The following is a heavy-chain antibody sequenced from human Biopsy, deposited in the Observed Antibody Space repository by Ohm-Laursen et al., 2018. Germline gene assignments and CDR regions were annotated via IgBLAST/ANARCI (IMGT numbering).Heavy chain of an antibody. Sequence: SLRLSCAASGFTFSNYAMSWVRQAPGKGLEWVSTITSSGGSTYFVDSVKGRFTISRDNSKNRLYLQMNSLRGEDTAVYYCAKQGATILSSFDSWGQGTLVTVSS. V-gene: IGHV3-23*01. J-gene: IGHJ5*01. CDR2: ITSSGGST. D-gene: IGHD3-9*01. CDR1: GFTFSNYA. CDR3: AKQGATILSSFDS.